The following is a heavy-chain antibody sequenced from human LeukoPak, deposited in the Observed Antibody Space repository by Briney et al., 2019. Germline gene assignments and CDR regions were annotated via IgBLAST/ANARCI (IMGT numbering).Heavy chain of an antibody. Sequence: GGSLRLSCAASGFTVSSNYMSWVRQAPGKGLEWVSAISGSGVNTYYADSVKGRFTISRDNSKNTLYLQMDSLRAEDTAVYYCAKNLAAGGTGSCFDYWGQGTLVTVSS. V-gene: IGHV3-23*01. CDR3: AKNLAAGGTGSCFDY. D-gene: IGHD6-13*01. J-gene: IGHJ4*02. CDR2: ISGSGVNT. CDR1: GFTVSSNY.